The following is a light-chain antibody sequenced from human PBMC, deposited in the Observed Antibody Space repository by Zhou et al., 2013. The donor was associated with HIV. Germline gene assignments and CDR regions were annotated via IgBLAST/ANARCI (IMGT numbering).Light chain of an antibody. V-gene: IGKV1-5*03. Sequence: DIQMTQSPSTLSASVGDRVTITCRASQSISSWLAWYQQKPGKAPKLLIYKASSLESGVPSRFSGSGSGTEFTLTISSLQPDDFATYYCQQTYNYPRTFGQGTKVEI. CDR2: KAS. CDR3: QQTYNYPRT. CDR1: QSISSW. J-gene: IGKJ1*01.